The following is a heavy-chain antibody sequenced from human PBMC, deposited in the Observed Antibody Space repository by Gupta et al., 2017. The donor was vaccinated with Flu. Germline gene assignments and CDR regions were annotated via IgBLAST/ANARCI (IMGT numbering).Heavy chain of an antibody. Sequence: QVQLVESGGGVVQPGRSLRLSCATSGFTFTSYAMHWVRQAPGKGLEWVAVIWYDGSNKYYADSVKGRFTISRDNSKNTLYLQMNSLRAEDSAVYFCARDSSSSSGDVDSWGQGTLVTVSS. CDR3: ARDSSSSSGDVDS. CDR1: GFTFTSYA. CDR2: IWYDGSNK. J-gene: IGHJ4*02. V-gene: IGHV3-33*01. D-gene: IGHD6-6*01.